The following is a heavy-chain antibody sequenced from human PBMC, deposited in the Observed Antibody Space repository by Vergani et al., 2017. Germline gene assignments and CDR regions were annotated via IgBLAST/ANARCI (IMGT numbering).Heavy chain of an antibody. Sequence: QVQLQESGPGLVKPSETLSLTCTVSGGSISSYYWSWIRQPPGKGLEWIGYIYYSGSTNYNPSLKSRVTISVDTSKNQFSLKLSSVTAADTAGYYCARFSIKNWFDPWAQGTLVTVSS. D-gene: IGHD5-12*01. CDR3: ARFSIKNWFDP. CDR1: GGSISSYY. V-gene: IGHV4-59*13. CDR2: IYYSGST. J-gene: IGHJ5*02.